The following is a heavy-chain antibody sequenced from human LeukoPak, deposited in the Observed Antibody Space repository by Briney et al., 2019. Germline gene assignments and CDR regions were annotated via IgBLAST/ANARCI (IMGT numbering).Heavy chain of an antibody. Sequence: PGGSLRLSCAPSGFTFSSYGMHWVRQAPGKGLEWVSVIWYDGSTKHYLDSVKGRFTISRDNSKNTLYLQMDSLRADDTAVYYCARNVRGYSYGNYYVYRMDVWGQGTTVIVSS. V-gene: IGHV3-33*01. CDR2: IWYDGSTK. CDR1: GFTFSSYG. CDR3: ARNVRGYSYGNYYVYRMDV. J-gene: IGHJ6*02. D-gene: IGHD5-18*01.